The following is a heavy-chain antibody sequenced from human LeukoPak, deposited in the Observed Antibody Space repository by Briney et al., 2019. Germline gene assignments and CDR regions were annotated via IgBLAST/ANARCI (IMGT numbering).Heavy chain of an antibody. D-gene: IGHD3-3*01. CDR2: ISSSSSYI. Sequence: GGSLRLSWAASGFTFSSYSMNWDRQAPGKGLEWVSSISSSSSYIYYADSVKGRFTISRDNAKNSLYLQMNSLRAEDTAVYYCARETGDYDFWSGPDGWFDPWGQGTLVTVSS. CDR1: GFTFSSYS. J-gene: IGHJ5*02. V-gene: IGHV3-21*01. CDR3: ARETGDYDFWSGPDGWFDP.